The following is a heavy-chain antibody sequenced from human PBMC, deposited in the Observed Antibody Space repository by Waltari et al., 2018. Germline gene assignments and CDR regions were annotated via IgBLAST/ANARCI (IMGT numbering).Heavy chain of an antibody. D-gene: IGHD6-6*01. Sequence: QVQLVQSGAEVKKPGSSVKVSCKASGGTFSSYAISWVRQAPGQGLEWMGGITPIFGTANYAQKFQGRVTITTDESTSTAYMELSSLRSEDTAVYYCARPSYSSSLGSWFDPWGQGTLVTVSS. CDR1: GGTFSSYA. V-gene: IGHV1-69*05. CDR3: ARPSYSSSLGSWFDP. CDR2: ITPIFGTA. J-gene: IGHJ5*02.